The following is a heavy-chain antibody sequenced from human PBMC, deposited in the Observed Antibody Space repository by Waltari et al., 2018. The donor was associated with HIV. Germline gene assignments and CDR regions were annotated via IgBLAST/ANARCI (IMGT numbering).Heavy chain of an antibody. J-gene: IGHJ4*02. CDR2: IDGSGTKS. CDR1: GLAFVPLG. CDR3: AKAFYEDTAYYYDF. Sequence: EVQLMESGGGLVQPGGSRRRSFAASGLAFVPLGITWVRQSPERGLEWVAAIDGSGTKSFYADSVKGRFTLSRDNSKNTVFLQMNSLRAADTAIYYCAKAFYEDTAYYYDFWGRGTRVTVSS. V-gene: IGHV3-23*01. D-gene: IGHD3-22*01.